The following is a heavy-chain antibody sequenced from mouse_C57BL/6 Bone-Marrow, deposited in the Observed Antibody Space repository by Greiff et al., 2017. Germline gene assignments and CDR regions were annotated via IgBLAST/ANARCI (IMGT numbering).Heavy chain of an antibody. J-gene: IGHJ1*03. D-gene: IGHD1-1*01. CDR2: INPYNGGT. V-gene: IGHV1-19*01. Sequence: VQLKESGPVLVKPGASVKMSCKASGYTFTDYYMNWVKQSHGKSLEWIGVINPYNGGTSYNQKFKGKATLTVDKSSSTAYMELNSLTSEDSAVYYCARCGYYGSSSYFDVWGTGTTVTVSS. CDR1: GYTFTDYY. CDR3: ARCGYYGSSSYFDV.